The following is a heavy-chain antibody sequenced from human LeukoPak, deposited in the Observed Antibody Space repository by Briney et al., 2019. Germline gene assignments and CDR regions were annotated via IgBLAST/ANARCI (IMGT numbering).Heavy chain of an antibody. Sequence: PGGSLRLSCAASEFTFGSYWMSWVRQAPGKGLEGVANIKQDGSEKYYVDSVKGRFTVSRDNAKKSLYLQMNSLRAEDTAVYYCARIYYDTSGDDWGQGTLVTVSS. CDR2: IKQDGSEK. V-gene: IGHV3-7*01. CDR3: ARIYYDTSGDD. CDR1: EFTFGSYW. D-gene: IGHD3-22*01. J-gene: IGHJ4*02.